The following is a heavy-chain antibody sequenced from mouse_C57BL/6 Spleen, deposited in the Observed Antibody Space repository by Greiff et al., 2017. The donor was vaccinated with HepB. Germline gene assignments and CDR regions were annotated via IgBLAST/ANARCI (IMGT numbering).Heavy chain of an antibody. V-gene: IGHV1-15*01. CDR1: GYTFTDYE. CDR3: TGVLGYYCGSFAY. CDR2: IDPETGGT. Sequence: QVQLQQSGAELVRPGASVTLSCKASGYTFTDYEMHWVKQTPVHGLEWIGAIDPETGGTAYNQKFKGKAILTADKSSSTDYMELRSLTSEDSAVYDYTGVLGYYCGSFAYWGQGTLVTVSA. J-gene: IGHJ3*01. D-gene: IGHD1-1*01.